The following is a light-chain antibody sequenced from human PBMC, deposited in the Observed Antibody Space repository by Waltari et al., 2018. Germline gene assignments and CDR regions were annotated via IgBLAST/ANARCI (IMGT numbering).Light chain of an antibody. CDR3: HQYDNRWT. J-gene: IGKJ1*01. Sequence: DIQMTQSPSTLSASVGDRVTITCRASHIVSDFLAWHQQKPGKAPKVLIYRASNLASGVPSRFSGSGSWTEFTLTISSLQPDDFATYYCHQYDNRWTFGQGTTVEI. V-gene: IGKV1-5*03. CDR2: RAS. CDR1: HIVSDF.